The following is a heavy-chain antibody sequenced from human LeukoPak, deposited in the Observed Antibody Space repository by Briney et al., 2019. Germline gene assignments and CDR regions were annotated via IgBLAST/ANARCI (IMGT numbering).Heavy chain of an antibody. CDR3: AKLFESGTYNNFFHY. J-gene: IGHJ4*02. D-gene: IGHD3-10*01. Sequence: PGGSLRLSCAVSGFTFSDYSMNWVRQAPGKGLEWVSSITSNTYIHYADSMKGRVTISIDNAKNSLYLQMNSLRAEDTAIYYCAKLFESGTYNNFFHYWGQGTLVTVFS. CDR1: GFTFSDYS. V-gene: IGHV3-21*04. CDR2: ITSNTYI.